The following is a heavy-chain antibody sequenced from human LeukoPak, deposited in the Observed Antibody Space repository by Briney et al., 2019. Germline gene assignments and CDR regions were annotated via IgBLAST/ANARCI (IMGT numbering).Heavy chain of an antibody. CDR1: GFSLSRNG. Sequence: PGGSLRLSCATSGFSLSRNGMHWVRQAPGQGLEWVAFILSDGSYEYYADSVKGRFTISRDTSRNTLFLQMNSLRTEDTAVYYCAKDQGQWLVVYFDYWGQGTLVTVSS. CDR3: AKDQGQWLVVYFDY. V-gene: IGHV3-30*02. D-gene: IGHD6-19*01. J-gene: IGHJ4*02. CDR2: ILSDGSYE.